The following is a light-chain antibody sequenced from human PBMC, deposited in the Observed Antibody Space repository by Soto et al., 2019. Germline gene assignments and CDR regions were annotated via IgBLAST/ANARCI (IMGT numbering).Light chain of an antibody. CDR2: VNSDDSH. CDR3: QTWGTGIRV. CDR1: SGHSRYA. J-gene: IGLJ3*02. V-gene: IGLV4-69*01. Sequence: QSVLTQSPSASASLGASVKLTCTLSSGHSRYAIAWHQQQPEKGPRYLMKVNSDDSHNKADGIPDRFSGSSSGAERYLTISSLQSEDEADYYCQTWGTGIRVFGGGTQLTVL.